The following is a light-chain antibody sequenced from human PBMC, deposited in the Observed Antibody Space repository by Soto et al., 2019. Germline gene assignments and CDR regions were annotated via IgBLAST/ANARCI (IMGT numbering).Light chain of an antibody. CDR1: QAITNW. CDR3: QPYDNYFPYT. CDR2: RAS. J-gene: IGKJ2*01. Sequence: DIQMTQSPSTVYAFVRDTVTITCRASQAITNWMAWYHQKPGKAPKLLIYRASTLERGVPSRFSGTGSGKESTLAITGLLTNDFGTYHCQPYDNYFPYTFGQG. V-gene: IGKV1-5*03.